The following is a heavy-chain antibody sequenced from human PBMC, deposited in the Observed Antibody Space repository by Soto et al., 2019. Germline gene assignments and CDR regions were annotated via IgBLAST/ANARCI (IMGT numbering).Heavy chain of an antibody. Sequence: SETLSLTCTVSGGSISSYYWSWIRQPPGKGLEWIGYIYYSGSTNYNPSLKSRVTISVDTSKNQFSLKLSSVTAADTAVYYCARMGYFDWFNWFDPWGQGTLVTVSS. D-gene: IGHD3-9*01. CDR2: IYYSGST. J-gene: IGHJ5*02. CDR3: ARMGYFDWFNWFDP. CDR1: GGSISSYY. V-gene: IGHV4-59*08.